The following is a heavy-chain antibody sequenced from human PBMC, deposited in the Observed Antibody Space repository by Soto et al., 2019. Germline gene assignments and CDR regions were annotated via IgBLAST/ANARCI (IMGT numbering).Heavy chain of an antibody. V-gene: IGHV3-15*01. CDR3: TTDVGIAVRPLFDY. CDR1: GFTFTNAW. Sequence: LRLSCTASGFTFTNAWLGWVRLAPGKGLEWIGRIKSKTDGGTTDYAAPVKGRFTISRDDSKNTVFLQMSSLKTEDTAVYYCTTDVGIAVRPLFDYWGQGTLVTVSS. CDR2: IKSKTDGGTT. J-gene: IGHJ4*02. D-gene: IGHD6-19*01.